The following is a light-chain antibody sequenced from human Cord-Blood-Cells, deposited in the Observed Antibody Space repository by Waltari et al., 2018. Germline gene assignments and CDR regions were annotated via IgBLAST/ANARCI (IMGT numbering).Light chain of an antibody. CDR2: DVS. V-gene: IGLV2-14*01. CDR1: SSDVGGYNY. Sequence: QSALTQPASVSGSPGQSITISCTGTSSDVGGYNYVSWYQQHPGKAPKLMIYDVSNPPSGVANRFSGYKAGNMASLTISGLQAEDEADYYCSSYTSSSTRVFGTGTKVTVL. CDR3: SSYTSSSTRV. J-gene: IGLJ1*01.